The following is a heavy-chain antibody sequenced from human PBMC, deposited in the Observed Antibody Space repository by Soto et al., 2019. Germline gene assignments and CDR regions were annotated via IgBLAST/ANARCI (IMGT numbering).Heavy chain of an antibody. D-gene: IGHD4-17*01. J-gene: IGHJ5*02. CDR1: GYTFTSYD. CDR3: ARGVKYGAYSRWFDP. CDR2: MNPNSGNT. V-gene: IGHV1-8*01. Sequence: ASVKVSCKASGYTFTSYDISWVRQATGQGLEYLGWMNPNSGNTGYVQKFQGRVTMTWDSSITTAYMELSSLRSEDTAVYFCARGVKYGAYSRWFDPWG.